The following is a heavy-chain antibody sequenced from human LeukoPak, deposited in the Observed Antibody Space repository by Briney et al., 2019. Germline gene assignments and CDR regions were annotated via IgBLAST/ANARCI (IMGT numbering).Heavy chain of an antibody. V-gene: IGHV1-2*02. CDR1: GYTFTGYY. CDR3: ARDDYGALDAFDI. CDR2: INPNSGGT. D-gene: IGHD4-17*01. Sequence: EASVKVSCKASGYTFTGYYMHWVRQAPGQGLEWMGWINPNSGGTNYAQKFQGRVTMTRDTSISTAYMELSSLRSEDTAVYYCARDDYGALDAFDIWGQGTMVTVSS. J-gene: IGHJ3*02.